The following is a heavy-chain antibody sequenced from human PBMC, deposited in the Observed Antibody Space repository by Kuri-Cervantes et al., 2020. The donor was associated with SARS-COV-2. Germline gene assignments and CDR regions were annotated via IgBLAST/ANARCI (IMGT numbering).Heavy chain of an antibody. CDR1: GGSISSYY. CDR3: PRAGYDNSGYYYSFDF. V-gene: IGHV4-59*01. Sequence: GSLRLSCTVSGGSISSYYWSWIRQPPGKGLEWIGYVYSSGSTNYSPSLKSRVTMSVNTSKNQFSLKLTSVTAADTAVYYCPRAGYDNSGYYYSFDFWGQGTLVTVSS. CDR2: VYSSGST. D-gene: IGHD3-22*01. J-gene: IGHJ4*02.